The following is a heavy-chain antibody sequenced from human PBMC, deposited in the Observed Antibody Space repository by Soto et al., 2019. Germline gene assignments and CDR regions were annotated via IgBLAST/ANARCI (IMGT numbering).Heavy chain of an antibody. Sequence: QLQLQESGSGLVKPSQTLSLTCAVSGGSISSGGYSWSWIRQPPGKGLEWIGYIYHSGSTYYNPSLKSRITRSVDRSKKQFSLKLSSVTAADTAVYYCAGGYYDSSGYYDDYWGQGTLVTVSS. J-gene: IGHJ4*02. D-gene: IGHD3-22*01. CDR2: IYHSGST. CDR3: AGGYYDSSGYYDDY. V-gene: IGHV4-30-2*01. CDR1: GGSISSGGYS.